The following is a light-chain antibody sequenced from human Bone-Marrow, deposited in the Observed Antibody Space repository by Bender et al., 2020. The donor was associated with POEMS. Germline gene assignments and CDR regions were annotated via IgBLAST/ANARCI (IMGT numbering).Light chain of an antibody. CDR3: QVWDSGTDVVV. CDR1: ELESKN. V-gene: IGLV3-9*01. CDR2: RDS. J-gene: IGLJ2*01. Sequence: SYELTQPVSVSVALGQTARITCGGDELESKNVHWFQHKPGQAPVLIVYRDSNRPSGIPERFSGSNSGNTATLTISRAQPGDEADYYCQVWDSGTDVVVFGGGTKLTV.